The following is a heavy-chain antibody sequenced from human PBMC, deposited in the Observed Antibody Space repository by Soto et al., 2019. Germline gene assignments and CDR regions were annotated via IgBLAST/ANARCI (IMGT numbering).Heavy chain of an antibody. Sequence: QVQLQESGPGLVKSSQTLSLTCTVSGGSISSGGYYWSWIRQHPGKGLEWIGYVYYSGSTYYNPSLKCRVTISVDTAKNQVSLKLSSVTAADTAVYYCARVRCSSTSCYHYYYYGMDVWGQGTTVTVSS. CDR2: VYYSGST. J-gene: IGHJ6*02. CDR3: ARVRCSSTSCYHYYYYGMDV. D-gene: IGHD2-2*01. V-gene: IGHV4-31*03. CDR1: GGSISSGGYY.